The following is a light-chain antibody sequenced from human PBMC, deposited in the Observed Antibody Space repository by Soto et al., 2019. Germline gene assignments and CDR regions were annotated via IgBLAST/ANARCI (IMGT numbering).Light chain of an antibody. J-gene: IGLJ1*01. CDR3: SSYAASTKIV. Sequence: QSALTQPPSASGSPGQSVTISCTGVSCDVGGYDYVSWYQQHPGKPPKLIIYEVTQRPSGVPDRFSGSKSGNTASLTVSGLQADDEAEYFCSSYAASTKIVFGTGTKVTVL. CDR1: SCDVGGYDY. CDR2: EVT. V-gene: IGLV2-8*01.